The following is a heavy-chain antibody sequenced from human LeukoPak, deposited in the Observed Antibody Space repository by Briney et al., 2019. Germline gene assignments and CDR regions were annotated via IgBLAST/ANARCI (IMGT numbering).Heavy chain of an antibody. V-gene: IGHV3-74*01. CDR3: ARATAVAGTDS. CDR2: INSDGYSI. CDR1: GFTFSSYS. J-gene: IGHJ4*02. D-gene: IGHD6-19*01. Sequence: GGSLRLSCAASGFTFSSYSMNWVRQAPGKGLVWVSRINSDGYSISYADSVKGRFTISRENAKNTLYLQMNSLSVEDTAVYYCARATAVAGTDSWGQGTLVTVSS.